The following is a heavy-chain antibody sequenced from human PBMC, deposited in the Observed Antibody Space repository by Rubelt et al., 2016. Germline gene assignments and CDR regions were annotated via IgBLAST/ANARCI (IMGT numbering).Heavy chain of an antibody. J-gene: IGHJ4*02. V-gene: IGHV1-24*01. D-gene: IGHD6-13*01. Sequence: GGFDPEDGETIYAQKFQGRVTMTEDTSTDTAYMELSSLRSEDTAVYYCASLGQQLVSGYWDQGTLVTVSS. CDR2: FDPEDGET. CDR3: ASLGQQLVSGY.